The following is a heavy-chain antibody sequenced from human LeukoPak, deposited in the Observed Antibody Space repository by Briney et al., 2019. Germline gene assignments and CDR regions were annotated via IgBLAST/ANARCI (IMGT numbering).Heavy chain of an antibody. CDR2: IIPIFGTA. CDR3: ARSPFGEHYFDY. Sequence: SVKVSCKASGYTFTSYGISWVRQAPGQGLEWMGGIIPIFGTANYAQEFQGRVTITADESTSTAYMELSSLRSEDTAVYYCARSPFGEHYFDYWGQGTLVTVSS. V-gene: IGHV1-69*13. CDR1: GYTFTSYG. D-gene: IGHD3-10*01. J-gene: IGHJ4*02.